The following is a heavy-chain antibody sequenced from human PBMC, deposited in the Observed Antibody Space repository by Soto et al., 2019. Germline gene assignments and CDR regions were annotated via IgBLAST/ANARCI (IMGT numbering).Heavy chain of an antibody. CDR3: GKVTRSGREWTTRSYNWFDT. D-gene: IGHD3-10*01. CDR2: IYNSGST. CDR1: GGSISSGGYS. Sequence: QLQLQESGSGLVKPSQTLSLTCAVSGGSISSGGYSWSWIRQPPGKGLEWIGYIYNSGSTYYNPSLKSLAIISVARHKKQFPLQLSFVAAADTAYYYGGKVTRSGREWTTRSYNWFDTWGQGTLVTVSS. V-gene: IGHV4-30-2*01. J-gene: IGHJ5*02.